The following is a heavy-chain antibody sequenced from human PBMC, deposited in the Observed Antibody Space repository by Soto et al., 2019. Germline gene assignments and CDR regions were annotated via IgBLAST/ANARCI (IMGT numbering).Heavy chain of an antibody. CDR3: ARDGSSNSWYSTDV. D-gene: IGHD2-2*02. J-gene: IGHJ6*02. V-gene: IGHV3-21*01. Sequence: GGSLSLSCAASGFTFSTYTMNWVRQAPGKGLEWVSSISSSSGYMYYADSVKGRFTISRDNAKKSLYLQMNSLRAEDTAVYYCARDGSSNSWYSTDVWGQGTTVTVSS. CDR2: ISSSSGYM. CDR1: GFTFSTYT.